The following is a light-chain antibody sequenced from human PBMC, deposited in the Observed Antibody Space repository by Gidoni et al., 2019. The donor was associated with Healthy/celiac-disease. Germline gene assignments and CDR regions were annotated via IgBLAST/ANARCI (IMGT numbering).Light chain of an antibody. Sequence: DIQLTQSPSFLSAAVGDRVTITCRASQGISSYLAWYQQKPGKAPKLLIYAASTVQSGVPSRFSGSGSGTEFTLTISSLQPEDVATYYCQQLNSYPLTFXGXTKVEIK. CDR2: AAS. CDR3: QQLNSYPLT. CDR1: QGISSY. V-gene: IGKV1-9*01. J-gene: IGKJ4*01.